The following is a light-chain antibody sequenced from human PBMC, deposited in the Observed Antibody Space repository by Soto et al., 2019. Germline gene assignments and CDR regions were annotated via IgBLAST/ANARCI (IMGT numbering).Light chain of an antibody. CDR3: QPSNNWPWT. Sequence: ILTTQSPATLSAPPRRSATLSCRASQSISDTLAWYQQKPGQAHRLLIYGAYTRAPGLTDRFSGSGSGTDFTLTISSMQSEDFAVYYCQPSNNWPWTFGQGTKLDIK. CDR1: QSISDT. V-gene: IGKV3-15*01. J-gene: IGKJ1*01. CDR2: GAY.